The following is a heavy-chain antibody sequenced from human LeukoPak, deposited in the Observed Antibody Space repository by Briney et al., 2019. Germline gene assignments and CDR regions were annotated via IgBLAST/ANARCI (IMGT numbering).Heavy chain of an antibody. D-gene: IGHD3-3*01. Sequence: SETLSLTCAVYGGSFSGYYWSWIRQPPGKGLEWIGEINHSGSTNYNPSLKSRVTISVDTSKNQFSLKLRSVTAADTAVYYCASSYYDFWSGSRTIFDYWGQGTLVTVSS. V-gene: IGHV4-34*01. CDR2: INHSGST. CDR3: ASSYYDFWSGSRTIFDY. CDR1: GGSFSGYY. J-gene: IGHJ4*02.